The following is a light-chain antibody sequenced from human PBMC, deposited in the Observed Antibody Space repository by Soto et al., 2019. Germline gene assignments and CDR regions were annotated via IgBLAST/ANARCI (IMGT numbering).Light chain of an antibody. CDR2: DAS. Sequence: EIVMTQSPATLSVSPGERASLSCRASQSVGSKLAWYQHKPGQAPRLLIYDASTRATGFPARFSGSGSGTEFTLTIRSLQPEYFAVYSCQQYNNWPPFTFGPGTKVDIK. CDR1: QSVGSK. CDR3: QQYNNWPPFT. V-gene: IGKV3-15*01. J-gene: IGKJ3*01.